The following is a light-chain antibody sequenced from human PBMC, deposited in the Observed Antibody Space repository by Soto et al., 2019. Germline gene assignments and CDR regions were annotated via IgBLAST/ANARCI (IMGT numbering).Light chain of an antibody. V-gene: IGLV1-44*01. J-gene: IGLJ2*01. CDR2: PND. CDR1: SSNIGSKT. CDR3: AAWDDSLNVL. Sequence: QSALTQPPSASGTPGQRVTISCSGSSSNIGSKTVNWYQQLPGTAPKLLIYPNDRRPSGVPDRFSASKSGTSASLAISGLQSEDEADYFCAAWDDSLNVLFGGGTKVTVL.